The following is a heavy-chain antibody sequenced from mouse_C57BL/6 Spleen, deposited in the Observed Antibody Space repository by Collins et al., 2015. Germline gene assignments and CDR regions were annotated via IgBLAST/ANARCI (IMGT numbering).Heavy chain of an antibody. CDR1: GYSFTTYG. CDR2: INTYSGVP. V-gene: IGHV9-3*01. D-gene: IGHD1-1*01. J-gene: IGHJ3*01. CDR3: ARRSATVDGDWFAY. Sequence: QIQLVQSGPELKKPGETVKISCKASGYSFTTYGMSWVKQAPGKGLKWMGWINTYSGVPTYADDFKGRFAFSLETSASTAYLQINNLKNEDTATYFCARRSATVDGDWFAYWGQGTLVTVSA.